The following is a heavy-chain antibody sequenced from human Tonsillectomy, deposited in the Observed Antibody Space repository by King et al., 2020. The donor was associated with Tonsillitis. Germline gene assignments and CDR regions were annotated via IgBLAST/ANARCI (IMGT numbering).Heavy chain of an antibody. Sequence: DVQLVESGGGLVQPGGSLRLSCAASGFTFRSYAMNWVRQAPGKGLEWVSYLSTTSRTIVYADSAKVRFTISRDNAKNSLYLQMNSLRAEDTAVYYCARDGTPDFYYGMDVWGQGTTVTVSS. CDR3: ARDGTPDFYYGMDV. V-gene: IGHV3-48*01. CDR1: GFTFRSYA. CDR2: LSTTSRTI. D-gene: IGHD1-26*01. J-gene: IGHJ6*02.